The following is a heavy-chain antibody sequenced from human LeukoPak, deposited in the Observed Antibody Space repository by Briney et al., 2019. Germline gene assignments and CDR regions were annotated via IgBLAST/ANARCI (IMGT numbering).Heavy chain of an antibody. D-gene: IGHD6-13*01. Sequence: PGGSLRLSCAVSGFTFSSYAMSWVRQAPGKGLEWVSTISGSGDNTYYADSVRGRFTISRDNSKNTLYLQMNSLRAEDTAIYYCAKVSWANYFDYWDQGTLVTVSS. CDR3: AKVSWANYFDY. CDR2: ISGSGDNT. V-gene: IGHV3-23*01. J-gene: IGHJ4*02. CDR1: GFTFSSYA.